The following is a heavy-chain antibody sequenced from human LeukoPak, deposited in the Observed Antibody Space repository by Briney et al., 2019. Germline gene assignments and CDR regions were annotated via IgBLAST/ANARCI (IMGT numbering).Heavy chain of an antibody. CDR2: IYPGDSDT. Sequence: GGSLKISCWAFGDSSIGHYIGWLRRMPGRGLEFMVTIYPGDSDTTYSPSFEGRLSISVDKSINTAFQQWSGLKASDTAMYYCERYGMSGAYSRGLDAGGQGTMLIVSS. D-gene: IGHD3-16*01. CDR1: GDSSIGHY. J-gene: IGHJ3*01. V-gene: IGHV5-51*01. CDR3: ERYGMSGAYSRGLDA.